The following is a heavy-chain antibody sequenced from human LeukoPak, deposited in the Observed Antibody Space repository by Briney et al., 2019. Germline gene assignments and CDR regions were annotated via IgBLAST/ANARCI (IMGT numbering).Heavy chain of an antibody. J-gene: IGHJ5*02. CDR3: ARDYYDTLQQWFDP. D-gene: IGHD3-22*01. Sequence: SVKVSCKASGGTFSSYAISWVRQAPGQGLEWMGGIIPIFGTANYAQKFQGRVTITADESTSTACMELSSLRSEDTAVYYCARDYYDTLQQWFDPWGQGTLVTVSS. CDR2: IIPIFGTA. CDR1: GGTFSSYA. V-gene: IGHV1-69*13.